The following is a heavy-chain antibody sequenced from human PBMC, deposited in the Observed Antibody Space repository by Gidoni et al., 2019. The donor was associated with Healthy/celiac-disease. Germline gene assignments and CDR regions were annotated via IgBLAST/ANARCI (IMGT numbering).Heavy chain of an antibody. J-gene: IGHJ5*02. CDR2: IKSKTDGGTT. V-gene: IGHV3-15*01. Sequence: EVQLVESGGGLVKPGGSLRLSCAASGFTFSNAWMSGVRQAPGKGLEWVGRIKSKTDGGTTDYAAPVKGRFTISRDDSKNTLYLQMNSLKTEDTAVYYCTTDPETYYYDSSGYLHWFDPWGQGTLVTVSS. CDR3: TTDPETYYYDSSGYLHWFDP. CDR1: GFTFSNAW. D-gene: IGHD3-22*01.